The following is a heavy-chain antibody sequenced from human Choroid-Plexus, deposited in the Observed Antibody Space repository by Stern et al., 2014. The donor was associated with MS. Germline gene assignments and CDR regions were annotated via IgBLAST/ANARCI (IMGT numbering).Heavy chain of an antibody. D-gene: IGHD2/OR15-2a*01. CDR3: AKDRQYLTYFFDH. J-gene: IGHJ5*02. CDR2: VSYDGHNK. Sequence: VQLVESGGGVVQPGRPLRLSCVASGFTLGSCAMHWVRQAPGKGLEWVAGVSYDGHNKYYADSVKGRFTISRDNSQNTLYMQMSSLRPEDTAVYYCAKDRQYLTYFFDHWGQGSLVTVSS. V-gene: IGHV3-30*18. CDR1: GFTLGSCA.